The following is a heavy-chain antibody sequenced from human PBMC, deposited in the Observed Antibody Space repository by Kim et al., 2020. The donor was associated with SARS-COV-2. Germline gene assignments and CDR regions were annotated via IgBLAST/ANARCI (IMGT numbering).Heavy chain of an antibody. Sequence: GGSLRLSCAASGFTFRSYSMNWVRQAPGKGLEWVSYISSSSSTIYYADSVKGRFTISRDNAKNSVYLQMNSLRDEDTAVYYCARDAKWGQGTLVTVSS. D-gene: IGHD2-15*01. CDR2: ISSSSSTI. CDR1: GFTFRSYS. V-gene: IGHV3-48*02. CDR3: ARDAK. J-gene: IGHJ4*02.